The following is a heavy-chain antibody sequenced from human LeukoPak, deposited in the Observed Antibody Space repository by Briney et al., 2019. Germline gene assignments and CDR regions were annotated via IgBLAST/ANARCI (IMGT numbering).Heavy chain of an antibody. J-gene: IGHJ4*02. CDR3: ARVPGIQPSDY. Sequence: PGRSLRLSCAASGFTFSSYAMHWVRQAPGKGLEWVAVISYDGSNKYYADSVKGRFTISRDNSKNTLYLQMNSLRAEDTAVYYCARVPGIQPSDYWGQGTLVTVSS. CDR2: ISYDGSNK. CDR1: GFTFSSYA. D-gene: IGHD5-18*01. V-gene: IGHV3-30-3*01.